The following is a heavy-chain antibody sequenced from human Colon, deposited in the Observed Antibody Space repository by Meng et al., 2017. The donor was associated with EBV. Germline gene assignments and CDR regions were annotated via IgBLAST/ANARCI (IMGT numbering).Heavy chain of an antibody. Sequence: HVHLKHWGAVLLKPPETLSLTCSCSGGSLSGYYWSWIRQPPGKGLEWIGEINHSGNTNYNPSLKSRVTISIDTSKNQFSLKLSSVTDADTAVYFCARGEPVPGHFLKSWGQGTLVTVSS. J-gene: IGHJ5*02. D-gene: IGHD6-19*01. V-gene: IGHV4-34*01. CDR2: INHSGNT. CDR3: ARGEPVPGHFLKS. CDR1: GGSLSGYY.